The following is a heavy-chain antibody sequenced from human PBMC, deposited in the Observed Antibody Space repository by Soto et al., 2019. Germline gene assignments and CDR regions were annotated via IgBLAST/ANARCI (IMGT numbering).Heavy chain of an antibody. CDR3: ARSVFMRTFGGVIVRENFDY. V-gene: IGHV6-1*01. CDR1: GDSVSSNSAA. Sequence: SQTLSLTCAISGDSVSSNSAAWNWIRQSPSRGLEWPGRTYYRSKWYNDYTVSVKSRITINPDTSKNQFSLQLNSVTPEDTAVYYCARSVFMRTFGGVIVRENFDYWGQGTLVTVSS. CDR2: TYYRSKWYN. D-gene: IGHD3-16*02. J-gene: IGHJ4*02.